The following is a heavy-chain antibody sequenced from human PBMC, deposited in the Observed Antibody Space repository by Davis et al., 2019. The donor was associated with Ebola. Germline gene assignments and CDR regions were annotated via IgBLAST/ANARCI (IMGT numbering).Heavy chain of an antibody. D-gene: IGHD6-19*01. J-gene: IGHJ3*02. CDR2: IYSGGST. V-gene: IGHV3-53*04. CDR3: ATVGPSSGWYFGSAFDI. CDR1: GFTVSSNY. Sequence: GESLKISCAASGFTVSSNYMSWVRQAPGKGLEWVSVIYSGGSTYYADSVKGRFTISRHNSKNTLYLQMNSLRAEDTAVYYCATVGPSSGWYFGSAFDIWGQGTMVTVSS.